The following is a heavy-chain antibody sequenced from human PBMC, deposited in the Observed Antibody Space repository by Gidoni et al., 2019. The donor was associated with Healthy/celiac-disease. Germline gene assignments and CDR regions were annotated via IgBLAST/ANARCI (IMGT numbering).Heavy chain of an antibody. V-gene: IGHV4-61*01. CDR1: GGSVSSGSYY. Sequence: QVQLQESGPGLVKPSETLSLTCTVSGGSVSSGSYYWSWIRQPPGKGRKWIGYIYYSGSTNYNPSLKRRVNISVDTSKNQVARKLSSVTAADTAVYYCARAGVATESDYWGQGTLVTVSS. CDR2: IYYSGST. D-gene: IGHD5-12*01. CDR3: ARAGVATESDY. J-gene: IGHJ4*02.